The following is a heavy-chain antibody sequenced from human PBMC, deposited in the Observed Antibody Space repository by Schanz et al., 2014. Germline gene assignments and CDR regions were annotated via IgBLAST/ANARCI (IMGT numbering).Heavy chain of an antibody. CDR2: IGHSGNT. V-gene: IGHV4-34*01. CDR3: ARARSWPDY. J-gene: IGHJ4*02. CDR1: GGSLSGHY. D-gene: IGHD6-13*01. Sequence: QVQLQQWGAGVLKPSETLSLTCVVSGGSLSGHYWSWIRQSPGKGLEWIGDIGHSGNTKDNPSLKSRVTMSVDTSKNQFSLRLSSVTAADTAVYYCARARSWPDYWGQGTLVNVSS.